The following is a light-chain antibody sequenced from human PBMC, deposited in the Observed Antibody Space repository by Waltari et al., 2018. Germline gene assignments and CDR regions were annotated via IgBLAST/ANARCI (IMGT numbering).Light chain of an antibody. J-gene: IGKJ1*01. CDR1: QSLVHSDGNTY. CDR2: KVS. CDR3: MQGTHWPRT. V-gene: IGKV2-30*02. Sequence: DVVMTQSPLPLPVPLGQPAPIPGRPSQSLVHSDGNTYLNWFQQRPGQSPRRLIYKVSNRDSGVPDRFSGSGSGTDFTLKISRVEAEDVGVYYCMQGTHWPRTFGQGTKVQIK.